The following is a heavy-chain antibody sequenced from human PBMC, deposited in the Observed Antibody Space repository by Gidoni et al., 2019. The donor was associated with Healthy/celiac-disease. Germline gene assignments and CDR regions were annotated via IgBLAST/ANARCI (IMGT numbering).Heavy chain of an antibody. CDR3: ARAASMVRGVINYYYFDY. Sequence: QVQLQESGPGLVKPSETLSLTCTVSGGSISSYYWSWIRQPPGKGLEWIGYIYYSGSTNYNPSLKSRVTISVDTSKNQFSLKLSSVTAADTAVYYCARAASMVRGVINYYYFDYWGQGTLVTVSS. D-gene: IGHD3-10*01. CDR2: IYYSGST. V-gene: IGHV4-59*01. J-gene: IGHJ4*02. CDR1: GGSISSYY.